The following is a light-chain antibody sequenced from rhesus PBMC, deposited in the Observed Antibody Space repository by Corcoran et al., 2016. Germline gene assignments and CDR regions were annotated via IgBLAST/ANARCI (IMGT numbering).Light chain of an antibody. CDR1: SSDIGGYNY. J-gene: IGLJ1*01. V-gene: IGLV2-32*02. CDR2: EVS. Sequence: QAALTQPRSVSGSPGQSVTISCTGTSSDIGGYNYVSWYQQHPGTAPKLMIYEVSKRPSGVSDRFSGSKSGNTASLTISGLQAEDEPDYYCSSYAGSNTFIFGTGTRLTAL. CDR3: SSYAGSNTFI.